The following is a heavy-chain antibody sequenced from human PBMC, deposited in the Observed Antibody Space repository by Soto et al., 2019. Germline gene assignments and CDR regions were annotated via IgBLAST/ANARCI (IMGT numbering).Heavy chain of an antibody. CDR3: AAETGYTNN. V-gene: IGHV1-69*12. J-gene: IGHJ4*02. D-gene: IGHD6-13*01. CDR1: GGTFSSYA. CDR2: IIPIFGTA. Sequence: QVQLVQPAAAVKKPGSSVKVSCKAYGGTFSSYAFNWVRQAPGQGLEWTGGIIPIFGTAKSAQKFQGRVMTTADESTATSYMGLSSMKSEDTAVNYCAAETGYTNNWGRGTLVSVSS.